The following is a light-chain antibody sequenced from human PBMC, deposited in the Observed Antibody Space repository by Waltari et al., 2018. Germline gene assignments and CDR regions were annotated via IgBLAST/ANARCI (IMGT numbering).Light chain of an antibody. J-gene: IGLJ3*02. CDR1: NIGSNS. CDR3: QVWDSSSDQV. Sequence: SYVLTQPPSVSVAPGKTARITCGVNNIGSNSVHWYQQKPGQAPVLGVYGDSDRPSGIPERFSGSNSGNTATLTISRVEAGDEADYYCQVWDSSSDQVFGGGTKLTVL. V-gene: IGLV3-21*03. CDR2: GDS.